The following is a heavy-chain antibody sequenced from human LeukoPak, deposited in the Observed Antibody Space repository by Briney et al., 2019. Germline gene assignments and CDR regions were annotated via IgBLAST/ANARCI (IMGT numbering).Heavy chain of an antibody. CDR2: ISGYNGNT. V-gene: IGHV1-18*01. CDR3: AKDSDYGRLMDS. D-gene: IGHD4-17*01. CDR1: GYTFTSYG. Sequence: ASVKVSCKASGYTFTSYGITWVRQAPGQGLEWMGWISGYNGNTNFAQKLQGRVTMTTDTSTSTAYMELRSLRSDDTAVYYCAKDSDYGRLMDSWGQGTLVTVSS. J-gene: IGHJ4*02.